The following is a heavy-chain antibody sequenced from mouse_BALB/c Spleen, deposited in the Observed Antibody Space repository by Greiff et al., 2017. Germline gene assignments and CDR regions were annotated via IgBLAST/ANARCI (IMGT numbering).Heavy chain of an antibody. V-gene: IGHV6-6*02. CDR2: IRLKSNNYAT. CDR3: TRGDYGYDGVFDY. J-gene: IGHJ2*01. Sequence: EVKVEESGGGLVQPGGSMKLSCVASGFTFSNYWMNWVRQSPEKGLEWVAEIRLKSNNYATHYAESVKGRFTISRDDSKSSVYLQMNNLRAEDTGIYYCTRGDYGYDGVFDYWGQGTTLTVSS. CDR1: GFTFSNYW. D-gene: IGHD2-2*01.